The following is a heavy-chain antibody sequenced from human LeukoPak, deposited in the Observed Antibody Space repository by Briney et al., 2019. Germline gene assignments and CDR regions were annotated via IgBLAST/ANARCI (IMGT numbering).Heavy chain of an antibody. V-gene: IGHV3-21*01. CDR1: GFTFSSYS. CDR2: ISSSSSYI. D-gene: IGHD3-10*01. J-gene: IGHJ4*02. CDR3: ARDDGSGSYYCDY. Sequence: KAGGSLRLSCAASGFTFSSYSMNWVRQAPGKGLEWVSSISSSSSYIYYADSVKGRFTISRDNAKNSLYLQMNSLRAEDTAVYYCARDDGSGSYYCDYWGQGTLVTVSS.